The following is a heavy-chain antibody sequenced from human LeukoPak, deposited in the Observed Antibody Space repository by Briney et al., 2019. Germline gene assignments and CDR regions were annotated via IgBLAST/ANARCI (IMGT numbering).Heavy chain of an antibody. D-gene: IGHD5-24*01. Sequence: GGSLRLSCAASGFTFSSYWMSWVRQAPGKGLEWVANIKGDGSAKYYMDSVTGRFTISRDNAKNSVYLQMNSLRAEDTAVYYCARSLKMATIVDAFDIWGLGTMVTVSS. V-gene: IGHV3-7*01. J-gene: IGHJ3*02. CDR2: IKGDGSAK. CDR3: ARSLKMATIVDAFDI. CDR1: GFTFSSYW.